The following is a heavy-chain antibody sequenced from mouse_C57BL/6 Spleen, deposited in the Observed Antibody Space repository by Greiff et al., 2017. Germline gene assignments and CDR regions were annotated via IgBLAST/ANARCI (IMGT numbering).Heavy chain of an antibody. V-gene: IGHV1-54*01. Sequence: QVQLQQSGAELVRPGTSVKVSCKASGYAFTNYLLEWVKQRPGQGLEWIGVINPGSGGTNYNEKFKGKATLTADKSSSTAYMQLSSLTSEDSAVYFCARSGDYDYFDYWGHGTTLTVSS. J-gene: IGHJ2*01. CDR3: ARSGDYDYFDY. CDR2: INPGSGGT. D-gene: IGHD2-4*01. CDR1: GYAFTNYL.